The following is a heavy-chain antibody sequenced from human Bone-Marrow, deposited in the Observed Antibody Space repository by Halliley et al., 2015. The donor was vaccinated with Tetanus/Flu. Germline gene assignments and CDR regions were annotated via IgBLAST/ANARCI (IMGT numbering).Heavy chain of an antibody. CDR2: PDDSDV. Sequence: PDDSDVKYSLSFEGQVTISADKSTRTAYLQWSSLKAADTAVYYCARPARPGTFGPKYYYGMDVWGQGTTVTVSS. D-gene: IGHD1-26*01. V-gene: IGHV5-51*01. J-gene: IGHJ6*02. CDR3: ARPARPGTFGPKYYYGMDV.